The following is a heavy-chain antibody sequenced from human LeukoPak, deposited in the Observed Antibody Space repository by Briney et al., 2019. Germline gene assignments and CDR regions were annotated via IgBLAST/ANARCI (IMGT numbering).Heavy chain of an antibody. Sequence: SETLSLTCTVSGGSVSSGSYYWSWIRQPPGKGLEWIGYIYYSGSTNYNPSLKSRVTISVDTSKNQFSLKLSSVTAADTAVYYCARVLHRWYPNFDYWGQGTLVTVSS. CDR3: ARVLHRWYPNFDY. D-gene: IGHD6-13*01. J-gene: IGHJ4*02. CDR2: IYYSGST. CDR1: GGSVSSGSYY. V-gene: IGHV4-61*01.